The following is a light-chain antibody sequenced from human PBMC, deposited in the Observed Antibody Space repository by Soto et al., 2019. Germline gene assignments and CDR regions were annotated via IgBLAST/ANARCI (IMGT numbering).Light chain of an antibody. V-gene: IGLV2-14*01. CDR3: RSYLRSSNSV. Sequence: QSALTQPDSVSEAPRQTITISCTGNSSDVGDNNYVSWYQQHPGKAPKLLIFEVSNRPSGVSNRFSGSKSGHTASLTISGVQAEDHGDYYCRSYLRSSNSVFGYGT. J-gene: IGLJ1*01. CDR1: SSDVGDNNY. CDR2: EVS.